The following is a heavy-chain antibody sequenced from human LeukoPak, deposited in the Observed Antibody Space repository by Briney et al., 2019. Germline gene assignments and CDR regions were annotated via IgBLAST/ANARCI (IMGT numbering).Heavy chain of an antibody. J-gene: IGHJ4*02. CDR2: INAGNGNT. Sequence: ASVKVSCTASGYTFTTYAMHWVRQAPGQRLEWMGWINAGNGNTKYSQKFQGRVTITRDTSASTAYMELSSLGSEDTAVYYCAREDSSGYTGSDYWGQGTLVTVSS. CDR3: AREDSSGYTGSDY. D-gene: IGHD6-19*01. CDR1: GYTFTTYA. V-gene: IGHV1-3*01.